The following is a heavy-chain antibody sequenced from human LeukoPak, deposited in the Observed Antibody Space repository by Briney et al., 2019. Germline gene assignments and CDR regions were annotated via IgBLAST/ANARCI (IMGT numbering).Heavy chain of an antibody. CDR2: ISAYNGNT. CDR3: ASCHRSGYDSSGCR. CDR1: GYTFTSYA. V-gene: IGHV1-18*01. J-gene: IGHJ4*02. D-gene: IGHD3-22*01. Sequence: ASVKVSCKASGYTFTSYAMHWVRQAPGQGLEWMGWISAYNGNTNYAQKLQGRVTMTTDTSTSTAYMEVRSLRSDDTAVYYCASCHRSGYDSSGCRWGQGTLVTVSS.